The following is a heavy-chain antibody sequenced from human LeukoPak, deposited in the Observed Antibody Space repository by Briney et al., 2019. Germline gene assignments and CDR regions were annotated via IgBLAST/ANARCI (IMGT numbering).Heavy chain of an antibody. CDR1: GFTFDDYA. D-gene: IGHD5-24*01. V-gene: IGHV3-9*01. Sequence: PGRSLRLSCAASGFTFDDYAMHWVRQTPGKGLEWVSGINWNSGSIGYADSVKGRFTISRDNSENTLYLQMNSLRAEDTAVYYCAKGERDGYNPYWGQGTLVTVSS. CDR2: INWNSGSI. CDR3: AKGERDGYNPY. J-gene: IGHJ4*02.